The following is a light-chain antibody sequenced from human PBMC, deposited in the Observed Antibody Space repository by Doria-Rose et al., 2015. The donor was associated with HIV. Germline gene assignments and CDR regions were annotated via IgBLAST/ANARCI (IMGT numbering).Light chain of an antibody. V-gene: IGKV1-NL1*01. CDR1: EDISKS. CDR2: ASS. Sequence: GDGVTISCRASEDISKSLAWYQQKPGKAPKVLLYASSRLESGVPSRFSGVGSGTNYTLLVSSLQPEDFATYYCQQYYDTPPTFGLGTTVEVK. J-gene: IGKJ1*01. CDR3: QQYYDTPPT.